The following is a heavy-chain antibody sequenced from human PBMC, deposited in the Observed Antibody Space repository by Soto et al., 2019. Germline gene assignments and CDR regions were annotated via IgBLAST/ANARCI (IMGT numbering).Heavy chain of an antibody. Sequence: AAVKVSFKASGYTFTGYYMHWVRHAPGQVLEWMGWINPNSGGTNYAQKFQGWVTMTRDTSISTAYMELSRLRSDDTAVYYCARNLGYDSSGFDYWGQGTLVTVS. CDR1: GYTFTGYY. J-gene: IGHJ4*02. V-gene: IGHV1-2*04. D-gene: IGHD3-22*01. CDR2: INPNSGGT. CDR3: ARNLGYDSSGFDY.